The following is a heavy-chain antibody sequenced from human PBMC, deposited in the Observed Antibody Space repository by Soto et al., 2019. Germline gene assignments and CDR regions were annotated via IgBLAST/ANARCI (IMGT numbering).Heavy chain of an antibody. CDR3: ARQSPGPYSGYERAGYYYYGMDV. Sequence: PGESLKISCKGSGYSFTSYWIGWVRQMPGKGLEWMGIIYPGDSDTRYSPSFQGQVTISADKSISTAYLQWSSLKASDTAMYYCARQSPGPYSGYERAGYYYYGMDVWGQGTTVTVSS. CDR1: GYSFTSYW. D-gene: IGHD5-12*01. V-gene: IGHV5-51*01. CDR2: IYPGDSDT. J-gene: IGHJ6*02.